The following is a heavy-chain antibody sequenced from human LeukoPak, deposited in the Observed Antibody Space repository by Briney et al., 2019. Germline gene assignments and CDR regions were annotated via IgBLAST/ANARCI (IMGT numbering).Heavy chain of an antibody. Sequence: PGGSLRLSCVVSGFTLNRYDWHWVRQPTGKGLEWDGAIDTAGDTYYKRPVKGRFTISRDNYQNSLNLQMSSLRAGATAMYYCASVSTAGSGGYDAFDIWGQGTMVTVSS. CDR1: GFTLNRYD. CDR2: IDTAGDT. CDR3: ASVSTAGSGGYDAFDI. V-gene: IGHV3-13*01. J-gene: IGHJ3*02. D-gene: IGHD6-25*01.